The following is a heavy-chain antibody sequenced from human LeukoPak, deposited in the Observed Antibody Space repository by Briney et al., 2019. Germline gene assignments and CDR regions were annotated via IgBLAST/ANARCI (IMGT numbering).Heavy chain of an antibody. V-gene: IGHV1-69*06. CDR2: IIPIFGTA. CDR3: ARAIHYYYYYYMDV. J-gene: IGHJ6*03. Sequence: ASVKVSCKASGGTFSSYAISWVRQGPGQGLEWMGGIIPIFGTANYAQKFQGRVTITADKSTSTAYMELSSLRSEDTAVYYCARAIHYYYYYYMDVWGKGTTVTISS. CDR1: GGTFSSYA.